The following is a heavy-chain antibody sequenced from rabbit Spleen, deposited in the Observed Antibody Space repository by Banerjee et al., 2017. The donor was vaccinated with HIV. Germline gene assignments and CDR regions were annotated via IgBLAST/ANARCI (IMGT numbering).Heavy chain of an antibody. CDR3: ARNYVNAFDP. CDR2: IDTNDGDT. D-gene: IGHD1-1*01. J-gene: IGHJ2*01. V-gene: IGHV1S40*01. Sequence: QSLEESGRDLVKPGASLTLTCTASGFSFSSSYYICWVRQAPGKGLEWIACIDTNDGDTDYANWPKGRFTISKTSSTTVTLQMTSLTAADTATYFCARNYVNAFDPWGPGTLVTVS. CDR1: GFSFSSSYY.